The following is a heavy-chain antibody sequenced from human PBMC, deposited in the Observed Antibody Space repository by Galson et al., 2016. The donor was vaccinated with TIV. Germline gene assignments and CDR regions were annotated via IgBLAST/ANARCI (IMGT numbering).Heavy chain of an antibody. J-gene: IGHJ3*02. CDR1: GFTFRGYV. Sequence: SLRLSCAATGFTFRGYVMSWVRQAPGKGLEWVSTVSLSGGFTYYEDSVKGRFTISRDNSKYTLYLQMNALRAEDTAMYYCAKSGESGDYSWDGFDIWGQGTVVIVS. V-gene: IGHV3-23*01. CDR3: AKSGESGDYSWDGFDI. D-gene: IGHD1-26*01. CDR2: VSLSGGFT.